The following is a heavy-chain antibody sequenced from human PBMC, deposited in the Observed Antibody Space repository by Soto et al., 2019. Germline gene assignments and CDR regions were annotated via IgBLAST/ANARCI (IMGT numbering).Heavy chain of an antibody. Sequence: QVLLQQSGPGLVKPSQTLSLTCAISGDSVSSHDAAWNWIRQSPSRGLEWLGRTYYRSEWYHDYEVSVKGRLIINPDPSSNQFSLHLNSVTPDDTAVYYCASGWQLHSWGQGTRVTVSS. J-gene: IGHJ4*02. D-gene: IGHD2-15*01. CDR1: GDSVSSHDAA. CDR2: TYYRSEWYH. CDR3: ASGWQLHS. V-gene: IGHV6-1*01.